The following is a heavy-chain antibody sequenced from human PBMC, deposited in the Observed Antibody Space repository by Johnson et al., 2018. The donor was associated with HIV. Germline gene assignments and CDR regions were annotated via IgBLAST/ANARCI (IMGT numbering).Heavy chain of an antibody. CDR3: AKDDRELDAFDI. J-gene: IGHJ3*02. Sequence: VQLVESGGGVVQPGTSPRLACAASGFTFSSYWMSWVRQAPGKGLEWVANIKQDGSEKYYVDSVKGRFTISRDNAKNSLYLQMNSLRAEDTAVYYCAKDDRELDAFDIWGQGTMVTVSS. CDR1: GFTFSSYW. D-gene: IGHD1-26*01. V-gene: IGHV3-7*01. CDR2: IKQDGSEK.